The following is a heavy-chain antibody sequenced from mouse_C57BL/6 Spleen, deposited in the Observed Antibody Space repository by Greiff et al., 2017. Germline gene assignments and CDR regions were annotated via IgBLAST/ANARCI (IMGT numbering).Heavy chain of an antibody. J-gene: IGHJ2*01. CDR2: IDPSDSYT. CDR1: GYTFTSYW. Sequence: QVQLQQPGAELVMPGASVKLSCKASGYTFTSYWMHWVKQRPGQGLEWIGEIDPSDSYTNYNQKFKGKSTLTVDKSSSTAYMQLSSLTSEDSAVYYCATLLRSYFGYWGQGTTLTVSS. CDR3: ATLLRSYFGY. D-gene: IGHD1-1*01. V-gene: IGHV1-69*01.